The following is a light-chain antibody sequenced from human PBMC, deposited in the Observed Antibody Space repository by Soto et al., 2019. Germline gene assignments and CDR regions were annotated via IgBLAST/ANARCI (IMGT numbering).Light chain of an antibody. CDR3: QQYNSWPPIT. CDR1: QSVSSSY. J-gene: IGKJ5*01. Sequence: EIVFTQSPGTLSLSPGERATLSCRAIQSVSSSYLAWYQQKPGQAPRLLIYSASTRAPGIPARFSGSGSETDFTLTISSLQSEDFAVYYCQQYNSWPPITFGQGTRLEIK. CDR2: SAS. V-gene: IGKV3-15*01.